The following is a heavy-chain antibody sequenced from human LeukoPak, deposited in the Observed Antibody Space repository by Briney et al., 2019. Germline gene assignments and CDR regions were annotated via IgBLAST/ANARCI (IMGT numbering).Heavy chain of an antibody. CDR1: GGTFSSYA. V-gene: IGHV1-69*01. D-gene: IGHD1-26*01. J-gene: IGHJ4*02. CDR3: ASQYSGSYDN. Sequence: SVKVSCKASGGTFSSYAVSWVRQAPGQGLEWMGGIIPIFGTANYAQKFQGRVTITADESTSTAYMELSSLRSEGTAVYYCASQYSGSYDNWGQGTLVTVSS. CDR2: IIPIFGTA.